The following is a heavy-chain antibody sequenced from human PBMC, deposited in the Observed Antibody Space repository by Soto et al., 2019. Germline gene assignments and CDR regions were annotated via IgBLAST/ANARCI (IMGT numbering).Heavy chain of an antibody. J-gene: IGHJ4*02. Sequence: QVQLQESGPGLVKPSQTLSLTCTVSGGSISSGDYYWSWIRQPPGKGLEWIGYIDYSGSTYYNPSLKSRVTISVDTSKNQFALKLSSVTAADTAVYYCASSGRGDGYNMGFVDYWGQGTLVTVSS. V-gene: IGHV4-30-4*01. CDR2: IDYSGST. CDR3: ASSGRGDGYNMGFVDY. D-gene: IGHD5-12*01. CDR1: GGSISSGDYY.